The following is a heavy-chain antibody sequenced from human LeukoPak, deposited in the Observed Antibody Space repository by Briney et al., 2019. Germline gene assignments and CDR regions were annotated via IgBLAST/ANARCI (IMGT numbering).Heavy chain of an antibody. D-gene: IGHD3-3*01. CDR1: GGTFSSYA. Sequence: ASVKVSCKASGGTFSSYAISWVRQAPGQGLEWMGGIIPIFGTANYAQKFQGRVTITTDESTSTAYMELSSLRSEDTAVYYCARTRFPRTGYYMDVWGKGTTVTVSS. CDR2: IIPIFGTA. CDR3: ARTRFPRTGYYMDV. J-gene: IGHJ6*03. V-gene: IGHV1-69*05.